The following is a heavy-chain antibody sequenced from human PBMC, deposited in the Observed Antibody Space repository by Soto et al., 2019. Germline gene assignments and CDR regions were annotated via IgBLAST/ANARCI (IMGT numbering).Heavy chain of an antibody. CDR1: GYSFTSYW. D-gene: IGHD3-3*01. CDR3: AREAVFGVALWEKVSWFDP. J-gene: IGHJ5*02. V-gene: IGHV5-10-1*03. Sequence: EVQLVQSGAEVKKPGESLRISCKGSGYSFTSYWISWVRQMPGKGLEWMGRIDPSDSYTNYSPSFQGHVTISADKSISTAYLQWSSLKASDTAMYYCAREAVFGVALWEKVSWFDPWGQGTLVTVSS. CDR2: IDPSDSYT.